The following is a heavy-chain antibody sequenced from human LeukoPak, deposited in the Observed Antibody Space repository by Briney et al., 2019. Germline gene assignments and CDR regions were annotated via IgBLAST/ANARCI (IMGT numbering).Heavy chain of an antibody. Sequence: SGGSLRLSCAASGFTFSTYWMHWVRQAPGKGLVWVSHIKSDGTRTTYADSVKGRFTISRDNAKNTLFLQMNSLRDEDTAVYYCARNPSVAGLGIDFWGQGTLVTVSS. J-gene: IGHJ4*02. D-gene: IGHD6-19*01. V-gene: IGHV3-74*01. CDR1: GFTFSTYW. CDR3: ARNPSVAGLGIDF. CDR2: IKSDGTRT.